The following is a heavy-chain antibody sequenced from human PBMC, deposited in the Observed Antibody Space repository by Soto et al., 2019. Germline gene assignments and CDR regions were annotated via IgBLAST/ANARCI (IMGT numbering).Heavy chain of an antibody. CDR2: IFYTGTT. Sequence: SETLSLTCSVPGYSISIDNWWGLIRQPPGKGLEWIGYIFYTGTTYYNLSLKSRVTMSVDTAKDQFSLKLSSVTAADTAVYYCAREPAGYSSSWYDYWGQGTLVTVSS. CDR3: AREPAGYSSSWYDY. D-gene: IGHD6-13*01. J-gene: IGHJ4*02. CDR1: GYSISIDNW. V-gene: IGHV4-28*03.